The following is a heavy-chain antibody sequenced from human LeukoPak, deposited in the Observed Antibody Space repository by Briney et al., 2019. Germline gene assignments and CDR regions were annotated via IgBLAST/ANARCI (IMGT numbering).Heavy chain of an antibody. J-gene: IGHJ3*02. CDR1: GGSISSYY. CDR3: AREDRLCTSCYKAFDI. D-gene: IGHD2-2*02. V-gene: IGHV4-30-4*08. CDR2: IYYSGST. Sequence: KPSETLSLTCTVSGGSISSYYWSWIRQPPGKGLEWIGYIYYSGSTYYNPSLKSRVTISVDTSKNQFSLKLSSVTAADTAVYYCAREDRLCTSCYKAFDIWGQGTMVTVSS.